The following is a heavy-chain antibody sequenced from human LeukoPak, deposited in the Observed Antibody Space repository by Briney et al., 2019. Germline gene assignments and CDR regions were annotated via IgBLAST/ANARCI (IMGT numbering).Heavy chain of an antibody. CDR3: ARENRGQTYGSLLDY. CDR2: IYYSGST. Sequence: SETLSLTCTVSGASVNSGSSYWSWIRQPPGEGPEWIGNIYYSGSTHYNPSLKSRVTMSLDTSKNEFSLKLSSLTAADTAMYFCARENRGQTYGSLLDYWGQGTLVTVSS. CDR1: GASVNSGSSY. D-gene: IGHD4-17*01. V-gene: IGHV4-61*01. J-gene: IGHJ4*02.